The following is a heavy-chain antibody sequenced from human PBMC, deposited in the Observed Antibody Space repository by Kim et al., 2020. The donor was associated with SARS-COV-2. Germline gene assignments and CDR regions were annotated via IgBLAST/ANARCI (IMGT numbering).Heavy chain of an antibody. CDR2: INGDGSVT. CDR1: GFTFRNYW. V-gene: IGHV3-74*01. J-gene: IGHJ6*02. Sequence: GGSLRLSCAASGFTFRNYWMHLVRQVPGKGLVWVSCINGDGSVTTYADSVKGRFTISRDSAKNTLYLQMNSLRPEDTAVYYCARGGHYSYYGVDVWGQGTTVTVSS. CDR3: ARGGHYSYYGVDV.